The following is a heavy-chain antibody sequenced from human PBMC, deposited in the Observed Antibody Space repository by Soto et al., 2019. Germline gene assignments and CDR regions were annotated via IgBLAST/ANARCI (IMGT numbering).Heavy chain of an antibody. CDR3: ARDAPPFV. J-gene: IGHJ6*02. V-gene: IGHV4-30-4*01. CDR2: IHYSGST. CDR1: GGSISSGAYY. Sequence: QVQLQESGPGLVKPSQTLSLTCTVSGGSISSGAYYWSLIRQPPGKGLEWIGYIHYSGSTYYNPSLMSGATISVDTSKAQFLLRLSSVTAADTVVDYCARDAPPFVWGQGATVTVSS.